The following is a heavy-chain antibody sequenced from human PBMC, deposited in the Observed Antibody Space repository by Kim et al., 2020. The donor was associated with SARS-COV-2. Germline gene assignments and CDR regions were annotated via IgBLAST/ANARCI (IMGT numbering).Heavy chain of an antibody. D-gene: IGHD2-15*01. CDR3: ATVGGFNSVFDS. V-gene: IGHV4-39*07. Sequence: SYSASLKSRVTISVDTSKNEFSLQLTSVTSSDTAFYYCATVGGFNSVFDSWGQGALVTVSS. J-gene: IGHJ4*02.